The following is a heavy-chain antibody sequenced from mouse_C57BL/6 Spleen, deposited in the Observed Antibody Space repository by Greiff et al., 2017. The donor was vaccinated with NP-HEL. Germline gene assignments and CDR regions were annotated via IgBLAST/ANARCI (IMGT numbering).Heavy chain of an antibody. CDR3: ARYGNSAWFAY. V-gene: IGHV3-6*01. J-gene: IGHJ3*01. Sequence: EVQVVESGPGLVKPSQSLSLTCSVTGYSITSGYYWNWIRQFPGNKLEWMGYISYDGSDNYNPSLKNRISITRDTSKNQFFLKLNSVTTEDTATYYCARYGNSAWFAYWGQGTLVTVSA. CDR1: GYSITSGYY. D-gene: IGHD2-1*01. CDR2: ISYDGSD.